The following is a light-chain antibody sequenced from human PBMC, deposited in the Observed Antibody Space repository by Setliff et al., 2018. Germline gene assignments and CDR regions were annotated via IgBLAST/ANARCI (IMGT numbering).Light chain of an antibody. V-gene: IGLV2-14*01. CDR3: SSYTSSGTDV. CDR2: EVN. J-gene: IGLJ1*01. Sequence: QSALTQPASVSGSPGQSITTACTGTSSDIGGYNYVSWYQQHPGKAPKFMIYEVNNRPSGVSNRFSGSKSGNTASLTISGLQAEDEADYYCSSYTSSGTDVFGSGTKVTVL. CDR1: SSDIGGYNY.